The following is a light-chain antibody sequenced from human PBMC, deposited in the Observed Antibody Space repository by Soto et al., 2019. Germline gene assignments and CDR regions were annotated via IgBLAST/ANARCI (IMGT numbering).Light chain of an antibody. J-gene: IGKJ1*01. V-gene: IGKV1-5*03. CDR1: QSISSW. CDR2: KAS. Sequence: DIQMTQSPSTLSASVGDRVTITCRASQSISSWLAWYQQKPGTAPKLLIYKASTLQTGVPSRFSGSGSGTEFPPTISRLQPDDFATYYCQQYNDNWTFGQGTKVEIK. CDR3: QQYNDNWT.